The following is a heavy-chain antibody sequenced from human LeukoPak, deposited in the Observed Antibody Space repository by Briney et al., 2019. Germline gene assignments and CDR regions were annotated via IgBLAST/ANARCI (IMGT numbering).Heavy chain of an antibody. J-gene: IGHJ4*02. V-gene: IGHV4-39*01. CDR2: IYYSGST. Sequence: SETLSLTCTVSGGSISSSSYYWGWIRQPPGKGLEWIGSIYYSGSTYYNPSLKSRVTISVDTSKNQFSLKLSSVTAADTAVYYCARRPIQLWKSDYWGQGTLVTVSS. CDR3: ARRPIQLWKSDY. CDR1: GGSISSSSYY. D-gene: IGHD5-18*01.